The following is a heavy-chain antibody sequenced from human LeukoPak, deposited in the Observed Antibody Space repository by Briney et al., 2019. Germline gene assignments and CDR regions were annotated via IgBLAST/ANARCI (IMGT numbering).Heavy chain of an antibody. CDR3: AANFDL. J-gene: IGHJ4*02. CDR1: GFTFSNYG. Sequence: PGGSLRLSRAASGFTFSNYGMHWVRQAPGRGLEWVAVIWYDGSTKYYADSVKGRFTISRDNSKNMLYLQMNSLRAEDTAVYYCAANFDLWGPGTLVTVSS. V-gene: IGHV3-33*01. CDR2: IWYDGSTK.